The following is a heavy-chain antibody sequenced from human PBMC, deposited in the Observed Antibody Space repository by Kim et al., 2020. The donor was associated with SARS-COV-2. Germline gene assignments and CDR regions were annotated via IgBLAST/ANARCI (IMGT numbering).Heavy chain of an antibody. CDR1: GYTFTSYG. Sequence: ASVKVSCKASGYTFTSYGISWVRQAPGQGLEWMGWISAYNGNTNYAQKLQGRVTMTTDTSTSTAYMELRSLRSDDTAVYYCARTTSYYYDSSGYYSFLDYWGQGTPVTVSS. CDR3: ARTTSYYYDSSGYYSFLDY. J-gene: IGHJ4*02. D-gene: IGHD3-22*01. CDR2: ISAYNGNT. V-gene: IGHV1-18*04.